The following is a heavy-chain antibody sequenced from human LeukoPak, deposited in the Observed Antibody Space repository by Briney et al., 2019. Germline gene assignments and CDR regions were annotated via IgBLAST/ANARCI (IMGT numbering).Heavy chain of an antibody. J-gene: IGHJ4*02. CDR2: IYYSGST. D-gene: IGHD5-24*01. V-gene: IGHV4-59*08. Sequence: SETLSLTCTVSGGSISTYYWSWIRQPPGKGLEWIGYIYYSGSTNYNPSLKSRVTISVDTSKNQFSLKLSSVTAADTAVYYCARHWSRDGYNPTLVYWGQGTLVTVSS. CDR1: GGSISTYY. CDR3: ARHWSRDGYNPTLVY.